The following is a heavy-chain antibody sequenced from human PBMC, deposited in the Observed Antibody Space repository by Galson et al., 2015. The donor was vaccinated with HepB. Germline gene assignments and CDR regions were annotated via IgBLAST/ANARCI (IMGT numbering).Heavy chain of an antibody. Sequence: SVKVSCKASGYTFTGYYMHWVRQAPGQGLEWMGWINPNSGGTNYAQKFQGRVTMTRDTSISTAYMELSRLRSDDTAVYYCARLRIVGATSEGGAFDIWGQGTMVTVSS. J-gene: IGHJ3*02. CDR3: ARLRIVGATSEGGAFDI. V-gene: IGHV1-2*02. D-gene: IGHD1-26*01. CDR2: INPNSGGT. CDR1: GYTFTGYY.